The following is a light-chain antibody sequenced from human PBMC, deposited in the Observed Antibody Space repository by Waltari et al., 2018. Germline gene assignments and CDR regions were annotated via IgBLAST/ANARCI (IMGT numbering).Light chain of an antibody. CDR3: SSYTSSSLYV. V-gene: IGLV2-14*03. Sequence: QSALTQPASGSGSPGQSITISCTGTSSDVGGYNYVSWYQQHPGKAPKLMIYDVSNRPSGVSNRFSGSKSGNTASLIISGLQAEDEADYYCSSYTSSSLYVFGRGTKVTVL. CDR1: SSDVGGYNY. J-gene: IGLJ1*01. CDR2: DVS.